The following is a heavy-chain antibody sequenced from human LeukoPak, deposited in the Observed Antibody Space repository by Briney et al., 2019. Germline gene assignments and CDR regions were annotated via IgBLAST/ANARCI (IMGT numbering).Heavy chain of an antibody. Sequence: PGGSLRLSCAASRFTFSSYAMSWVRQAPGKGLEWVSAISGSGGSTYYADSVKGRFTISRDNSKNTLYLQMNSLRAEDTAVYYCAKGDVDIVATGVDYWGQGTLVTLSS. D-gene: IGHD5-12*01. CDR1: RFTFSSYA. V-gene: IGHV3-23*01. CDR2: ISGSGGST. J-gene: IGHJ4*02. CDR3: AKGDVDIVATGVDY.